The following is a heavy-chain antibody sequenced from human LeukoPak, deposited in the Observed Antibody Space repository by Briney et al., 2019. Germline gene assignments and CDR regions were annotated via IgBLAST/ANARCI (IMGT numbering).Heavy chain of an antibody. CDR2: ISSSGVYI. Sequence: GGSLRLSCAASGFTFSSSTMNWVRQAPGKGLEWVSSISSSGVYIYYADSVKGRFTISRDNAKNSLCLQMNSLRAEDTAIYYCAKGPMGRGFDYWGQGTLVTVSS. CDR1: GFTFSSST. CDR3: AKGPMGRGFDY. V-gene: IGHV3-21*04. D-gene: IGHD3-10*01. J-gene: IGHJ4*02.